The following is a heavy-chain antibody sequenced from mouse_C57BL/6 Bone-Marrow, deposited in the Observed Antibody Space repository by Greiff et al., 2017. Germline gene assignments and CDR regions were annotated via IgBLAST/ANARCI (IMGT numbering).Heavy chain of an antibody. D-gene: IGHD1-1*01. CDR1: GFTFSSYA. Sequence: EVKLVESGEGLVKPGGSLKLSCAASGFTFSSYAMSWVRQTPEKRLEWVAYISSGGEYIYYAGTVKGRFTISRDNARNTLYLQMSSLKSEDTAMYYCTRDRSRHYFDYWGQGTTLTVSS. J-gene: IGHJ2*01. V-gene: IGHV5-9-1*02. CDR2: ISSGGEYI. CDR3: TRDRSRHYFDY.